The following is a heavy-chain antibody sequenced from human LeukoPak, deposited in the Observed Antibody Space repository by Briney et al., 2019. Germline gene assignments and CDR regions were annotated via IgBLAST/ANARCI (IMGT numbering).Heavy chain of an antibody. J-gene: IGHJ6*03. V-gene: IGHV3-74*01. Sequence: GGSLRLSCAASGFTFSNYWMHWVRQAPGKGLEWVSRINERATIISYADSVKGRFTISRDNAKNSLYLQMNSLRAEDTAVYYCARVETGTTVYYYMDVWGKGTTVTVSS. CDR2: INERATII. D-gene: IGHD1-7*01. CDR3: ARVETGTTVYYYMDV. CDR1: GFTFSNYW.